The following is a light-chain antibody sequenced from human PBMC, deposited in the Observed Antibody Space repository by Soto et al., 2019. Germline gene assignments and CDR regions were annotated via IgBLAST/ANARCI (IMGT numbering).Light chain of an antibody. J-gene: IGKJ1*01. Sequence: DIQMTQAPSSLSASVGDTVTITCRASQSISSYLSWYQQKPGKAPKLLIYAASSLQGGVPSRLSGSGSGTEFTLTISSVQPEDFATYYCQQSYSRVTFGQGTKVDIK. V-gene: IGKV1-39*01. CDR3: QQSYSRVT. CDR1: QSISSY. CDR2: AAS.